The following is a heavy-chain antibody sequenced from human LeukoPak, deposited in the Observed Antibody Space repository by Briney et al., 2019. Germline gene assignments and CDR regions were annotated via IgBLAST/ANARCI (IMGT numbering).Heavy chain of an antibody. Sequence: ASVKVSCKASGYTFTSYGISWVRQAPGQGLEWMGWISAYNGNTNYAQKLQGRVTMTTDTSTCTAYMELRSLRSDDTAVYYCARASLWGRLSTNYYYYMDVWGKGTTVTVSS. CDR2: ISAYNGNT. J-gene: IGHJ6*03. CDR3: ARASLWGRLSTNYYYYMDV. D-gene: IGHD3-16*02. CDR1: GYTFTSYG. V-gene: IGHV1-18*01.